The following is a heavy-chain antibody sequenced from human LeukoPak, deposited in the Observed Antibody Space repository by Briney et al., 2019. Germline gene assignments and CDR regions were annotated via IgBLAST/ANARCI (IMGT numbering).Heavy chain of an antibody. CDR2: IYYSGTT. CDR1: GVSISTYS. J-gene: IGHJ3*02. D-gene: IGHD3-10*01. V-gene: IGHV4-59*12. Sequence: SETLSLTCTVSGVSISTYSWSWIRQSPGKALEWIGYIYYSGTTNYNPSLKSRLTISVDTSKNQFSLDLSSVTAADTAVYYCAREGYGSGPPPNAFDIWGQGTMVTVSS. CDR3: AREGYGSGPPPNAFDI.